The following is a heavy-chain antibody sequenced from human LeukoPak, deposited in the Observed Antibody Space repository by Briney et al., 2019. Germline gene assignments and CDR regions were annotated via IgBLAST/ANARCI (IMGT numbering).Heavy chain of an antibody. CDR3: AKEGGY. J-gene: IGHJ4*02. CDR2: ISWNSGSI. D-gene: IGHD1-26*01. Sequence: GGSLRLSCAASGFTFDDYAMHWVRQAPGKGLEWVSGISWNSGSIGYADSVKGRFAISRVNAKNSLYLKMNSLRAEDMALYYCAKEGGYWGQGTLVTVSS. CDR1: GFTFDDYA. V-gene: IGHV3-9*03.